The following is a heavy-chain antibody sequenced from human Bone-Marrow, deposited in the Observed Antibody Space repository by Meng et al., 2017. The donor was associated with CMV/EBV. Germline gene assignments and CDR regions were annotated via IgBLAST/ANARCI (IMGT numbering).Heavy chain of an antibody. J-gene: IGHJ5*02. Sequence: GSLRLSCALYGGSFIGYYWSWIRRPPGKGLEWSGEINHSGSTNYNPSLKSRVTISVDTTKNQYSLTLTSVTDAVTAVDYGARDRGTGRPGGHWFDPWGQGTLVTVSS. V-gene: IGHV4-34*01. CDR2: INHSGST. CDR1: GGSFIGYY. D-gene: IGHD1-26*01. CDR3: ARDRGTGRPGGHWFDP.